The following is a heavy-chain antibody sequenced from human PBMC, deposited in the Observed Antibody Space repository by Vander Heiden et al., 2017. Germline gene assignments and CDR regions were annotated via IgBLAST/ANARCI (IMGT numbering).Heavy chain of an antibody. CDR1: GFTFSSYG. CDR3: AKDLTGTTGY. CDR2: ISYDGSNK. V-gene: IGHV3-30*18. Sequence: QVQLVESGGGVVQPGRSLRLSCAASGFTFSSYGMHWVRQAPGKGLEWVAVISYDGSNKYYADSVKGRFTISRDNSKNTLYLQMNSLRAEDTAVYYCAKDLTGTTGYWGQGTPVTVSS. D-gene: IGHD1-1*01. J-gene: IGHJ4*02.